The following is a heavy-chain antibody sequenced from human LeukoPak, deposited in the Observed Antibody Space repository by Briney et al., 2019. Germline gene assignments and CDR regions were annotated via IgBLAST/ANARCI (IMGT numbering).Heavy chain of an antibody. J-gene: IGHJ4*02. D-gene: IGHD3-22*01. CDR1: GYTFTSYG. V-gene: IGHV1-18*01. CDR2: ISAYNGNT. CDR3: ARAYYYDSSGYYSRHPFDY. Sequence: ASVKVSCKASGYTFTSYGISWVRQAPGQGLEWMGWISAYNGNTNYAQKLQGRVTMTTDTSTSTAYMELRSLRSDDTAVYYCARAYYYDSSGYYSRHPFDYWGQGTLVTVSS.